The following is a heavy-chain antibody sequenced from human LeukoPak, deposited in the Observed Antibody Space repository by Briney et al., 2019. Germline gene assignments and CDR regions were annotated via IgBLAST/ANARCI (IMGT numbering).Heavy chain of an antibody. Sequence: GGSLRLSRAASGFTFSSYAMSWVRQAPGKGLEWVSAISGSGGSTYYADSVKGRFTISRDNSKNTLYLQMNSLRAEDTAVYYCAKDGMSEAYSSGWFDYWGQGTLVTVSS. V-gene: IGHV3-23*01. CDR2: ISGSGGST. J-gene: IGHJ4*02. CDR3: AKDGMSEAYSSGWFDY. D-gene: IGHD6-19*01. CDR1: GFTFSSYA.